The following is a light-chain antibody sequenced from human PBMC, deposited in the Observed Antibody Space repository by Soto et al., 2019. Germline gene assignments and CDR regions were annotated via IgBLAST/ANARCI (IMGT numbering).Light chain of an antibody. CDR3: QQYNNWPPWT. CDR2: GAS. Sequence: EIVLTQSPATLSVSPGGRATLSCRARQGLIDTLAWYQQKPGQAPRLLMYGASTRATGIPARFSGSGSGTEFTLTISSLQSEDFAVYYCQQYNNWPPWTLGQGATADI. V-gene: IGKV3-15*01. CDR1: QGLIDT. J-gene: IGKJ1*01.